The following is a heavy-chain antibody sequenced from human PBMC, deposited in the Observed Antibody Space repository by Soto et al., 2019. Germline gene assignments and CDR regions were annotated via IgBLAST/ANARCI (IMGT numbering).Heavy chain of an antibody. D-gene: IGHD1-26*01. J-gene: IGHJ4*02. CDR3: GATNSGRLGY. CDR1: GFTFSSYG. Sequence: GGSLRLSCAASGFTFSSYGMHWVRQAPGKGLEWVAVISYDGSNKYYADSVKGRFTISRDNSKNTLYLQMNSLRAEDTAVYYCGATNSGRLGYWGQGTPVPVYS. CDR2: ISYDGSNK. V-gene: IGHV3-30*03.